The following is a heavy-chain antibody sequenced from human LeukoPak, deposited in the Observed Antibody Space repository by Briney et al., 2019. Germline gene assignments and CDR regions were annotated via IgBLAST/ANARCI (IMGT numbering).Heavy chain of an antibody. V-gene: IGHV5-51*01. D-gene: IGHD2-8*01. CDR3: ARQAYCTKTHCFLLEYYYFDS. Sequence: GESLKISCKTSGYNFTNYWIGRVRQMPGKGLEWMGIIFPDDSDTKYSPSFQGQVTISADKSTSTTYLQWSSLKASDTAMYYCARQAYCTKTHCFLLEYYYFDSRGQGTLVSVSS. CDR1: GYNFTNYW. CDR2: IFPDDSDT. J-gene: IGHJ4*02.